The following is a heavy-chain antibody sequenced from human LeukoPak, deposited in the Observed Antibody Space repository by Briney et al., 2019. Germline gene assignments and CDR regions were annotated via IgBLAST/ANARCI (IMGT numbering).Heavy chain of an antibody. D-gene: IGHD5-18*01. Sequence: GGSLRLSCAASGFTFSDHYMSWIRQAPGKGLEWVSYISSSGSTIYYADSVKGRFTISRDNAKNSLYLQMNSLRAEDTAVYYCASTVGTAMVTSSNYWGQGTLVTVSS. V-gene: IGHV3-11*01. CDR1: GFTFSDHY. J-gene: IGHJ4*02. CDR2: ISSSGSTI. CDR3: ASTVGTAMVTSSNY.